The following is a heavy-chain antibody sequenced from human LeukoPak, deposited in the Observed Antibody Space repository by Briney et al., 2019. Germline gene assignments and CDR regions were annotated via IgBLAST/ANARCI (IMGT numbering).Heavy chain of an antibody. Sequence: PSETLSLSSTVSVASTCTYYWSRIPEPPGPGLECIGYLYNTRNTYDNPSHKSRVTISVDTSKNQFSLKVSYVTAADTAVYYCARASRAVTTGIDYWGQGSLVTVSS. J-gene: IGHJ4*02. CDR1: VASTCTYY. D-gene: IGHD4-17*01. CDR3: ARASRAVTTGIDY. V-gene: IGHV4-59*01. CDR2: LYNTRNT.